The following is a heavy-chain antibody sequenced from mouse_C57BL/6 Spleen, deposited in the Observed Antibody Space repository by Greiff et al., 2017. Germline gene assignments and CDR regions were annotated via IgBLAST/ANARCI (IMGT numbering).Heavy chain of an antibody. CDR3: AITSNYGFMDY. V-gene: IGHV5-12*01. Sequence: EVQLVESGGGLVQPGGSLKLSCAASGFTFSDYYMYWVRQTPEKRLEWVAYISNGGGCTYYPDTVKGRFTISRDNAKNTLYLQMSRLKSEDTAMXYCAITSNYGFMDYWGQGTSVTVSS. CDR1: GFTFSDYY. D-gene: IGHD2-5*01. CDR2: ISNGGGCT. J-gene: IGHJ4*01.